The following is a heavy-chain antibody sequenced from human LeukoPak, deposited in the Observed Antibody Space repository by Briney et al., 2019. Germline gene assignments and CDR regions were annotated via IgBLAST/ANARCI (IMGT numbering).Heavy chain of an antibody. CDR1: GGSISSSNW. CDR3: ARASYYYDSSGAYYFDY. D-gene: IGHD3-22*01. V-gene: IGHV4-4*02. J-gene: IGHJ4*02. CDR2: IYHSGST. Sequence: PSETLSLTCAVSGGSISSSNWWSWVRQSPGKGLEWIGEIYHSGSTNYNPSLKSRVTISVDKSKNQFSLKLSSVTAADTAVYYCARASYYYDSSGAYYFDYWGQGTLVTVSS.